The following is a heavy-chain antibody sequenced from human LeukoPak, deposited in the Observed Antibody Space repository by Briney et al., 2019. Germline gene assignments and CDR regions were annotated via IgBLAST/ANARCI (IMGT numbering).Heavy chain of an antibody. J-gene: IGHJ4*02. CDR1: GFTFSSYG. CDR3: VKSGTWADFDS. Sequence: GGSLRLSCSASGFTFSSYGMHWVRQAPGKGLEYVSGISNKGGSTYYADSVKGRFTISRDNSKNTLHLQMSSLRADDTAVYYCVKSGTWADFDSWGQGTLVTVSS. V-gene: IGHV3-64D*09. D-gene: IGHD1-26*01. CDR2: ISNKGGST.